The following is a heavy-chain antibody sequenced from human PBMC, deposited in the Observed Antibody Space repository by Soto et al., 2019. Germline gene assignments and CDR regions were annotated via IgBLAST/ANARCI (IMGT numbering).Heavy chain of an antibody. CDR2: VYVTGTT. J-gene: IGHJ5*01. V-gene: IGHV4-4*07. CDR1: GASISDYY. D-gene: IGHD6-19*01. CDR3: ARDGEYPSGWYSFDS. Sequence: PSETLSLTCTVSGASISDYYWSWVRQPAGQALEWIGRVYVTGTTYFNPSLKSRVTMSVDTSNNQVSLKLSSVTAADSAIYYCARDGEYPSGWYSFDSWGPGTLVTVSS.